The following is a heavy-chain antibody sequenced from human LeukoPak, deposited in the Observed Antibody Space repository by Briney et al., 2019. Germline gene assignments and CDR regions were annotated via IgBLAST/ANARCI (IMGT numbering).Heavy chain of an antibody. CDR3: ARDVSGTYYYNYMDV. J-gene: IGHJ6*03. CDR2: IKQDGSEK. D-gene: IGHD1-1*01. CDR1: GFTFSSYA. V-gene: IGHV3-7*01. Sequence: GWSLRLSCAASGFTFSSYAMSWVRQAPGKGLEWVANIKQDGSEKNYVDSVKGRFTISRDNAKNSVFLQMNGLRAEDTAVHYCARDVSGTYYYNYMDVWGRGTTVTISS.